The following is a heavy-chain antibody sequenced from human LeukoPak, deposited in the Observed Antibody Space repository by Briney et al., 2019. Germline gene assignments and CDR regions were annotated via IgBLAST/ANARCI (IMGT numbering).Heavy chain of an antibody. CDR2: IIPILGIA. CDR3: ASGGDWFDP. J-gene: IGHJ5*02. Sequence: ASVKVSCKTSGGTFSSYAISWVRQAPGQGLEWMGRIIPILGIANYAQKFQGRVTITADKSTSTAYMELSSLRSEDTAVYYCASGGDWFDPWGQGTLVTVSS. CDR1: GGTFSSYA. V-gene: IGHV1-69*04.